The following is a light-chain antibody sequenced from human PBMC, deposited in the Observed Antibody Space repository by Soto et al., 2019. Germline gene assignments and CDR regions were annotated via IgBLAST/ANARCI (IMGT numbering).Light chain of an antibody. CDR3: STTQV. CDR1: SSDVGPYYY. CDR2: DIS. V-gene: IGLV2-14*03. Sequence: QSALTQPASVSGSPGQSITISCTGTSSDVGPYYYVSWYQQYPGKAPKLIIYDISNRPSGVSNRFSGSKSGNTASLTISGLQAEDEADYYCSTTQVFATGTKVTVL. J-gene: IGLJ1*01.